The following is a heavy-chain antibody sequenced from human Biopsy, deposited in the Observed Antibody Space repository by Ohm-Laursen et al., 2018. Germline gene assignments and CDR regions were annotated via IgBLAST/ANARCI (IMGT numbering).Heavy chain of an antibody. CDR1: GGSFSGYD. Sequence: SDTLSLTCPVDGGSFSGYDRTWIRQPPGKGLEWVGEFSHTGTTIYNPSLKSRLTISVDKSKNHFSLRLTSVTAADTATYFCARGPYGDNAGAFDVWGQGTVVTVSS. CDR3: ARGPYGDNAGAFDV. CDR2: FSHTGTT. D-gene: IGHD4/OR15-4a*01. J-gene: IGHJ3*01. V-gene: IGHV4-34*01.